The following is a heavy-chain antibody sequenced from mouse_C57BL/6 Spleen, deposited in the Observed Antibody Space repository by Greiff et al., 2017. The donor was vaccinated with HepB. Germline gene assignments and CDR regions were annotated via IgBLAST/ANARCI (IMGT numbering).Heavy chain of an antibody. CDR3: ARDRGTLPYYFDY. J-gene: IGHJ2*01. CDR1: GFTFSSYA. Sequence: EVKLVESGGGLVKPGGSLKLSCAASGFTFSSYAMSWVRQTPEKRLEWVATISDGGSYTYYPDNVKGRFTISRDNAKNNLYLQMSHLKSEDTAMYYCARDRGTLPYYFDYWGQSTTLTVSS. CDR2: ISDGGSYT. V-gene: IGHV5-4*01. D-gene: IGHD2-1*01.